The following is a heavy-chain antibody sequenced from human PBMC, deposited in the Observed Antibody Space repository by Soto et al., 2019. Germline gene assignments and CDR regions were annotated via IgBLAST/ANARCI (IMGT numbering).Heavy chain of an antibody. CDR2: IYYSGST. CDR1: GGSISSYY. D-gene: IGHD2-8*01. CDR3: AKGDCTNGVCLGDAFDI. Sequence: PSETLSLTCTVSGGSISSYYWSWIRQPPGKGLEWIGYIYYSGSTNYNPSLKSRVTISVDTSKNQFSLKLSSVTAADTAVYYCAKGDCTNGVCLGDAFDIWGQGTMVTVSS. V-gene: IGHV4-59*01. J-gene: IGHJ3*02.